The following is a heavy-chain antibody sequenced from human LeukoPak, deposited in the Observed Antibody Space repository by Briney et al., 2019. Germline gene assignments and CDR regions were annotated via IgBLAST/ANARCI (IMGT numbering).Heavy chain of an antibody. CDR2: IYYSGST. J-gene: IGHJ6*03. V-gene: IGHV4-39*01. D-gene: IGHD4-11*01. CDR3: ARLPPCPFVYSNCNYYYYYMDV. CDR1: GGSISSSSYY. Sequence: SETLSLTCTVAGGSISSSSYYWGWIREPPGKGREWIGSIYYSGSTYYNPSLKSRVTISVDTSKNQFSLKLSSVTAADTAVYYCARLPPCPFVYSNCNYYYYYMDVWGKGTTVTVSS.